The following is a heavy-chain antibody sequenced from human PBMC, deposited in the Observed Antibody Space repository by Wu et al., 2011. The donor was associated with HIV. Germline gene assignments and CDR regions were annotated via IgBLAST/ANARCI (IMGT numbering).Heavy chain of an antibody. V-gene: IGHV1-69*06. Sequence: QVQLVQSGAEVKKPGASVKVSCKASGYTFTNYKINWVRQAPGQGLEWMGGIIPIFGTANYAHKFQGRVTITADKSTSTAYMALSSLTSEDTAVYYCARSGGPVPVDTQVYYYYYYMDVWGKGTTVTVSS. CDR1: GYTFTNYK. CDR3: ARSGGPVPVDTQVYYYYYYMDV. D-gene: IGHD2-2*01. CDR2: IIPIFGTA. J-gene: IGHJ6*03.